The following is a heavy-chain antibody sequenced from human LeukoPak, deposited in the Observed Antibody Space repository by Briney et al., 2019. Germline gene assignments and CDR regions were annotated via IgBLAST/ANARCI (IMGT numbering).Heavy chain of an antibody. CDR2: ISSGGTFL. CDR1: GFAFSDYS. D-gene: IGHD1-26*01. V-gene: IGHV3-21*06. Sequence: GGSLRLSCGASGFAFSDYSMNWVRQAPGKGLEWVSFISSGGTFLFYGDSVRGRFTISRDNVSNSLFLQMNSLRIEDTALYYCARGDGTMGPTAWGQGTLVTVSS. J-gene: IGHJ5*02. CDR3: ARGDGTMGPTA.